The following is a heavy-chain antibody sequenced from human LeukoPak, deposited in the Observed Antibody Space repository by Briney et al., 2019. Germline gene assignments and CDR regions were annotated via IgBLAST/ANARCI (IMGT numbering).Heavy chain of an antibody. D-gene: IGHD6-19*01. CDR1: GGSFSGYY. Sequence: SETLSLTCAVYGGSFSGYYWNWIRQPPGKGLEWIGEINHSGGTNYNPSLKSRVTISLDTSKNQFSLKLSSVTAADTAAYYCARVSYLRSSGPRHYMDVWGKGTTVTISS. V-gene: IGHV4-34*01. CDR2: INHSGGT. CDR3: ARVSYLRSSGPRHYMDV. J-gene: IGHJ6*03.